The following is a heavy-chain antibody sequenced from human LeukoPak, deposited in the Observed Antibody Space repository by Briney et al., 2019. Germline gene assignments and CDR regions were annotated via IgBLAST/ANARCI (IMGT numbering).Heavy chain of an antibody. Sequence: SETLSLTCTVSGGSISSGSYYWSWIRQPAGKGLEWIGRIYTSGSTHYNPSLKSRVTISVDTSKNQFSLKLSSVTAADTAVYYCARLYGSGSSLYFDYWGQGTLVTVSS. J-gene: IGHJ4*02. D-gene: IGHD3-10*01. V-gene: IGHV4-61*02. CDR3: ARLYGSGSSLYFDY. CDR2: IYTSGST. CDR1: GGSISSGSYY.